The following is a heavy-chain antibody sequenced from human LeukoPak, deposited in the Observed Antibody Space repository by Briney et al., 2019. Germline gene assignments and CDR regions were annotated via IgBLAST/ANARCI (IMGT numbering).Heavy chain of an antibody. J-gene: IGHJ4*02. D-gene: IGHD5-12*01. Sequence: PGGSLRLSCAASGFTLRSYDMSWVRQAPGKGLEWVAATSGSGANTYYADSVKGRFTISRDNSQNTLYLQMDSLRAEDTAGYYCAKEYSGYDFDYWGQGTLVTVSS. V-gene: IGHV3-23*01. CDR3: AKEYSGYDFDY. CDR2: TSGSGANT. CDR1: GFTLRSYD.